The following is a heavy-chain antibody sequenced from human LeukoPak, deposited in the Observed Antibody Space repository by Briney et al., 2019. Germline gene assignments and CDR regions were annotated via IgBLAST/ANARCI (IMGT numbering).Heavy chain of an antibody. CDR3: ARGSYYYDSSGYYNY. J-gene: IGHJ4*02. V-gene: IGHV4-34*01. CDR2: INHSGST. Sequence: SETLSLTCAVYGGSFSDYYWSWIRQPPGKGLEWIGEINHSGSTNYNPSLKSRVSISVDTSKIQLSLNLRSVTAADTAVYYCARGSYYYDSSGYYNYWGQGALVTVSS. D-gene: IGHD3-22*01. CDR1: GGSFSDYY.